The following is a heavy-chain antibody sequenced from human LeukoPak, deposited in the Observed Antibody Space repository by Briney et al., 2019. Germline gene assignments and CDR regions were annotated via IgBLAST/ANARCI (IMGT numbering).Heavy chain of an antibody. CDR2: ISAYNGNT. V-gene: IGHV1-18*01. CDR1: GYTFTSYG. J-gene: IGHJ5*02. CDR3: ARGPLNPFWNPVFP. Sequence: ASVKVSCKASGYTFTSYGISWVRQAPGQGLEWMGWISAYNGNTNYAQKFQGRVTITADKSTSTAYMELSSLRSEDTAVYYCARGPLNPFWNPVFPWGQGTLVTVSS. D-gene: IGHD3-3*01.